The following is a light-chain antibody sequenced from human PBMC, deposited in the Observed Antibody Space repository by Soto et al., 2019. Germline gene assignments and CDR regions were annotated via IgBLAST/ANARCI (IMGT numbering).Light chain of an antibody. CDR3: CSYAGSYTFGV. V-gene: IGLV2-11*01. CDR2: DVY. CDR1: SSDVGGYTF. Sequence: QSALTQPRSVSGSPGQSVTISCTGTSSDVGGYTFVSWYRQHPGKAPKLIIHDVYKRPSGVPDRFSGSKSGNTASLTISGLQAEDEADYYCCSYAGSYTFGVFGGGTQLTVL. J-gene: IGLJ2*01.